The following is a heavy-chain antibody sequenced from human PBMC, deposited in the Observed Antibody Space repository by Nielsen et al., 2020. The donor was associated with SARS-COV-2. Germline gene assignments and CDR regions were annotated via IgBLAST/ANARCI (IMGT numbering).Heavy chain of an antibody. J-gene: IGHJ6*02. CDR2: FDPEDGGI. D-gene: IGHD3-3*01. Sequence: SVKVSCKVSGYSLPEISMHWVRQAPGKGLEWMGSFDPEDGGIIYAQKFEGRVTMTEDTSTDTAYMELRSLRSEDTAVYYCATSDFTIIPLFWGQGTAVTVSS. CDR3: ATSDFTIIPLF. V-gene: IGHV1-24*01. CDR1: GYSLPEIS.